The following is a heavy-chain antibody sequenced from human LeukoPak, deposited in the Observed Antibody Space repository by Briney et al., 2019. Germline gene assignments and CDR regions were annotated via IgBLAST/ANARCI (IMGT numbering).Heavy chain of an antibody. V-gene: IGHV1-46*01. CDR2: INPSGGST. CDR1: GYTFTSYY. Sequence: ASVKVSCKASGYTFTSYYMHWVRQAPGQGLEWMGIINPSGGSTSYAQKFQGRVTMTRDTSTSTVYMELSSLRSEDTAVYYCASYSGSYYEGGWFDPWGQGTLVTVSS. CDR3: ASYSGSYYEGGWFDP. J-gene: IGHJ5*02. D-gene: IGHD1-26*01.